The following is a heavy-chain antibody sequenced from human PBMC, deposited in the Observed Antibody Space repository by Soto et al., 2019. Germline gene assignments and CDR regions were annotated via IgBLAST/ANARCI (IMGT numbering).Heavy chain of an antibody. J-gene: IGHJ4*02. V-gene: IGHV4-39*02. D-gene: IGHD5-18*01. CDR2: IYYSGIT. Sequence: SETLSLTCTVSGGSISINSYYWGWIRQPPGKGLEWIGSIYYSGITYYNPSLKSRVTISVDTSNNRFSLKLTSVTAADTAVFYCARHVGYSYGRIDYWGQGTLVTVSS. CDR1: GGSISINSYY. CDR3: ARHVGYSYGRIDY.